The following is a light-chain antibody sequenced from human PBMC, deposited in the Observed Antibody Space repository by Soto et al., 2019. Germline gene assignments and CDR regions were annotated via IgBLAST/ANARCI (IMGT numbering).Light chain of an antibody. CDR3: YSAADNRGV. Sequence: SYWLTQPSSVSVSPGQTARITCSGDVLAKKYARWFQQKPGQAPVLVIYKDSERPSGIPERFSGSSSGTTVTLTISGAQVEDEADYYSYSAADNRGVFGTGTKVTVL. CDR2: KDS. V-gene: IGLV3-27*01. CDR1: VLAKKY. J-gene: IGLJ1*01.